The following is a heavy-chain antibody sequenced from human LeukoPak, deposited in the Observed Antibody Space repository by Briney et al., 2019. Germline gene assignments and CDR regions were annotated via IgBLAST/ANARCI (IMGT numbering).Heavy chain of an antibody. CDR1: GFTFSSYA. Sequence: GGSLRLSCAASGFTFSSYAMHWVRQAPGKGLEWVAVISYDGSNKYYADSVKGRFTISRDNSKNTLYLQMNSLRAEDTAVYYCANRDGYNYSDYWGQGTLVTVSS. CDR2: ISYDGSNK. CDR3: ANRDGYNYSDY. D-gene: IGHD5-24*01. J-gene: IGHJ4*02. V-gene: IGHV3-30-3*01.